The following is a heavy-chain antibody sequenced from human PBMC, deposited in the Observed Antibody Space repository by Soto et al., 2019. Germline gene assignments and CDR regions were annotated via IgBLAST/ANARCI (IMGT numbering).Heavy chain of an antibody. V-gene: IGHV3-23*01. J-gene: IGHJ5*01. CDR2: ISDDGSRT. Sequence: EVQLLESGGGLVQPGGSLRLSCAASGFSFSTFEMSWVRQAPGRGLEWVSFISDDGSRTYYADAVKGRFTISRDNSKHTMYLQRSSLTAEDTAVYACVKGGWLDFWGQGTLVTVSS. CDR1: GFSFSTFE. D-gene: IGHD3-16*01. CDR3: VKGGWLDF.